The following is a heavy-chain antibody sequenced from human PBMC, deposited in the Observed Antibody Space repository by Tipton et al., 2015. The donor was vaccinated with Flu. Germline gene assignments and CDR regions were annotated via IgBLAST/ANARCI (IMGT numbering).Heavy chain of an antibody. CDR1: GGSISGCY. V-gene: IGHV4-59*01. CDR3: ATEYRGGGNRYYFDY. Sequence: TLSLTCTVSGGSISGCYWTWIRQPPGKGLEWIGYIYYSGSTNYNPSLKSRVTISVDTSKNQFSLKLSSVTAADTAVYYCATEYRGGGNRYYFDYWGQGTLVTVSS. J-gene: IGHJ4*02. CDR2: IYYSGST. D-gene: IGHD4-23*01.